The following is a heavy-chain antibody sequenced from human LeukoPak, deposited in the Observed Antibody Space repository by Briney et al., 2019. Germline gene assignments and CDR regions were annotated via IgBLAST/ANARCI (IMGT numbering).Heavy chain of an antibody. CDR3: ARRNGVLFTMTDDY. Sequence: SETLSLTCTVSGGSISSSYYWGWIRQPPGKGLEWIGSIYYSGNTYYNPSLKSRVTISVDTSKNQFSLKLSSVTAADTAVYYCARRNGVLFTMTDDYWGQGTLVTVSS. V-gene: IGHV4-39*01. D-gene: IGHD3-22*01. CDR1: GGSISSSYY. CDR2: IYYSGNT. J-gene: IGHJ4*02.